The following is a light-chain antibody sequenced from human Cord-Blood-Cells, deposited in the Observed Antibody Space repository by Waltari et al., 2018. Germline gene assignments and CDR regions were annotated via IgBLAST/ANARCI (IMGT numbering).Light chain of an antibody. J-gene: IGLJ3*02. Sequence: QSVLTQPPSVSGAPGQRVTISCTGSTSNIGPGYDVPSYQQLPGTAPKLLIYGNSNRPAGVPDLFSASKSGTSAALAITGLQAEDEADYYCQSYDSSLSGWVFGGGTKLTVL. CDR3: QSYDSSLSGWV. CDR1: TSNIGPGYD. V-gene: IGLV1-40*01. CDR2: GNS.